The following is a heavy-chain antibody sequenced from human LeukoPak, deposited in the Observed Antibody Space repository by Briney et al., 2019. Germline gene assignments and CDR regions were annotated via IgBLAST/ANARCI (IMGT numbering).Heavy chain of an antibody. CDR2: IRYDGSNK. J-gene: IGHJ3*02. CDR3: ARGGIVVVVAATPSAFDI. CDR1: GFTFSSYG. V-gene: IGHV3-30*02. D-gene: IGHD2-15*01. Sequence: SGGSLRLSCAASGFTFSSYGMHGVRQAPGKGLEWGAFIRYDGSNKYYADSVKVRFTNSRDNSKNTLYLQMNSLRAEDTAVYYCARGGIVVVVAATPSAFDIWGQGTMVTVSS.